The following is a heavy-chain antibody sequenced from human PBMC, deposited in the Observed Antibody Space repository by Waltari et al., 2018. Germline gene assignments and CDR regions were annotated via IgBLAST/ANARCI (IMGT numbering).Heavy chain of an antibody. D-gene: IGHD6-19*01. Sequence: QVQLQESGPGLVKPSETLSLTCAVSGYSISSGYYWGWIRQPPGKGLEWIGSIYPSGSTYYNPSLKSRVTISVDTSKTQFSLKLSSVTAADTAVYYCAREFIGIAVAGFDYWGQGTLVTVSS. CDR2: IYPSGST. CDR3: AREFIGIAVAGFDY. CDR1: GYSISSGYY. J-gene: IGHJ4*02. V-gene: IGHV4-38-2*01.